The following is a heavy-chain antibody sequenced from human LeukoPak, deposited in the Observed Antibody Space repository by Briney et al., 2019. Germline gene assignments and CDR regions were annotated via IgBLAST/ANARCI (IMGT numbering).Heavy chain of an antibody. CDR1: GFTFSDYY. J-gene: IGHJ4*02. Sequence: PGGSLRLSCAASGFTFSDYYMSWIRQAPGKGLEWVSAISGSGGSTYYADSVKGRFTISRDNSKNTLYLQMNSLRAEDTAVYYCAKDMDSSGYYYVAPRFENDYWGQGTLVTVSS. V-gene: IGHV3-23*01. CDR2: ISGSGGST. D-gene: IGHD3-22*01. CDR3: AKDMDSSGYYYVAPRFENDY.